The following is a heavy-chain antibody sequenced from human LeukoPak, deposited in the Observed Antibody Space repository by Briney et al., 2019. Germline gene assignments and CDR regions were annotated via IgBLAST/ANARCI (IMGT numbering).Heavy chain of an antibody. CDR2: IYYSGGT. J-gene: IGHJ5*02. D-gene: IGHD6-6*01. CDR3: ARWQYTISSGWFDP. Sequence: PSETLSLTCSIPAGSIRSPFWGWIRQPPAKGLEWIGPIYYSGGTNYNPSLESRVTLSLDTSKIQYSLKLTSVTAADTAVYYCARWQYTISSGWFDPWGQGTLVTVSS. V-gene: IGHV4-59*08. CDR1: AGSIRSPF.